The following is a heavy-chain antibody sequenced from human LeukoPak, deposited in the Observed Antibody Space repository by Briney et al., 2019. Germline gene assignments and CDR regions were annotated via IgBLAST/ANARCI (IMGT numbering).Heavy chain of an antibody. CDR3: AKGGGLRFDP. CDR2: ISYDGSNK. J-gene: IGHJ5*02. V-gene: IGHV3-30*04. CDR1: GFTFSSYA. Sequence: GGSLRLSCAASGFTFSSYAMHWVRQAPGKGLEWVAVISYDGSNKYYADSVKGRFTISRDNAKNTLYLQMNSLRVEDTAVYYCAKGGGLRFDPWGQGTLVTVSS.